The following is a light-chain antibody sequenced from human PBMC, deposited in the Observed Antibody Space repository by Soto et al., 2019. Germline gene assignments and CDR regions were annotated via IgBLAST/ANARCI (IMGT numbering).Light chain of an antibody. CDR3: SSYTSRRIYV. J-gene: IGLJ1*01. CDR1: SSDVGGYDH. V-gene: IGLV2-14*01. Sequence: QSVLTQPASVSGSPGQSITISCTGTSSDVGGYDHVSWYQQHPGKAPKLMIYEVDKRPSGVSNRFSGSKSGNTASLTISGLQAEDEADYHCSSYTSRRIYVFGTGTKLTVL. CDR2: EVD.